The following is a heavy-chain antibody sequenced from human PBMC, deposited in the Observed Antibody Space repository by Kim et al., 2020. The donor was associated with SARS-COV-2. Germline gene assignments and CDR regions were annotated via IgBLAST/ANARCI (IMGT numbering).Heavy chain of an antibody. Sequence: GGSLRLSCAASGFTFSSYAMSWVRQAPGKGLEWVSAISGSGGSTYYADSVKGRFTISRDNSKNTLYLQMNSLRAEDTAVYYCAKDLSQWNDAPCDYWGQGTLVTVSS. D-gene: IGHD1-1*01. CDR1: GFTFSSYA. V-gene: IGHV3-23*01. CDR2: ISGSGGST. CDR3: AKDLSQWNDAPCDY. J-gene: IGHJ4*02.